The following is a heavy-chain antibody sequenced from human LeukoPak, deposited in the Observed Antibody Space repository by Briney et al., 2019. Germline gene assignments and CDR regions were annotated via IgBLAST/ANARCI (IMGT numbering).Heavy chain of an antibody. V-gene: IGHV1-2*02. CDR3: ASSDYSNRFFDY. Sequence: ASVKVSCKASGYTFTGYYMHWVRQAPGQGLEWMGWINPNGGGTNYAQKFQGRVTMTRDTSISTAYMELSRLRSDDTAVYYCASSDYSNRFFDYWGQGTLVTVSS. CDR2: INPNGGGT. CDR1: GYTFTGYY. J-gene: IGHJ4*02. D-gene: IGHD4-11*01.